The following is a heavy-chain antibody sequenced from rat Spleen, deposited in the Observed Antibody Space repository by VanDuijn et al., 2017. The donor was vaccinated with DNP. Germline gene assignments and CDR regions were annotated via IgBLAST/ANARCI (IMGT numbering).Heavy chain of an antibody. CDR3: ARHFDY. J-gene: IGHJ2*01. CDR2: INSAGST. V-gene: IGHV3-3*01. CDR1: GYSITSSYR. Sequence: EVQLQESGPGLVKPSQSLSLTCSVTGYSITSSYRWNWIRKFPGNKLEWMGYINSAGSTNYNPSLKSRISITRDTSKNQFFLQVNSVTTEDTATYYCARHFDYWGQGVMVTVSS.